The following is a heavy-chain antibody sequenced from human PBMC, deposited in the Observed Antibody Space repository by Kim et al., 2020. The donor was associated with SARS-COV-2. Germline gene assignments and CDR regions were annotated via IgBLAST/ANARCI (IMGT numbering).Heavy chain of an antibody. CDR1: GGSISSSSYY. CDR2: IYYSGST. Sequence: SETLSLTCTVSGGSISSSSYYWGWIRQPPGKGLEWIGSIYYSGSTYYNPSLKSRVTISVDTSKNQFSLKLSSVTAADTAVYYCARRRVVRGVIRDYYYYYGMDVWGQGTTVTVSS. D-gene: IGHD3-10*01. V-gene: IGHV4-39*01. CDR3: ARRRVVRGVIRDYYYYYGMDV. J-gene: IGHJ6*02.